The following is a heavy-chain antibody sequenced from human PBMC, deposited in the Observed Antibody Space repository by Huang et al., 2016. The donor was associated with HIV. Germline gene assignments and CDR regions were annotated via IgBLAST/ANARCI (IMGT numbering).Heavy chain of an antibody. CDR1: GGSIRSDNYY. D-gene: IGHD3-10*01. CDR3: ARLPGSITMIRGVITDPY. V-gene: IGHV4-39*01. J-gene: IGHJ4*02. Sequence: QLQLQESGPGLVKPSETLSLTCTVFGGSIRSDNYYWGWIRQPPGKGLEWIGGIYYSGSTYYNPALKSRVTITGDTAKNQFSLKMRSVTAADTAVYYCARLPGSITMIRGVITDPYWGQGTLVTVSS. CDR2: IYYSGST.